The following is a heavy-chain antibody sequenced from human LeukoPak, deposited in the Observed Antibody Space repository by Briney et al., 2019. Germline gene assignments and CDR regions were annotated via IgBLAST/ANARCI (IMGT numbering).Heavy chain of an antibody. CDR3: ASFYSGYDSRSLLFDY. V-gene: IGHV1-69*04. Sequence: ASVKVSCKASGGTFSSYATSWVRQAPGQGLEWMGRIIPILGIANYAQKFQGRVTITADKSTSTAYMELSSLRSEDTAVYYCASFYSGYDSRSLLFDYWGQGTLVTVSS. CDR2: IIPILGIA. CDR1: GGTFSSYA. J-gene: IGHJ4*02. D-gene: IGHD3-22*01.